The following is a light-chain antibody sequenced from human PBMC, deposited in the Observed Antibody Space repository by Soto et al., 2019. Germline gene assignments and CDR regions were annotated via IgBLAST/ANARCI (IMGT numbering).Light chain of an antibody. Sequence: VLTQSPGSLSLSPGERATLSCWASQTVRNNYLAWYQQKPGQAPRLQIYDASSRATGIPDRISGGGSGTDFTLTISTLEPEDFAVYYCQQFSSYPLTVGGGTKVDSK. CDR1: QTVRNNY. J-gene: IGKJ4*01. CDR3: QQFSSYPLT. CDR2: DAS. V-gene: IGKV3-20*01.